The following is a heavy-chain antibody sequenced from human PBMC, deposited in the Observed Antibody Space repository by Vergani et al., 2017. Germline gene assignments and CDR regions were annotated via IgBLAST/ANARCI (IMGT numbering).Heavy chain of an antibody. V-gene: IGHV4-4*03. Sequence: QVQLQESGPGLVKPPGTLSLTCVVSGDSISSNNCWTWVRQPPGKGQEWIGEICHTEDTKYSPSLKSRVTVSVDESRNLFSLRLNSVTAADTAVYYYATIGYRRWGYYFDYWGQGILVTVSS. CDR3: ATIGYRRWGYYFDY. CDR1: GDSISSNNC. J-gene: IGHJ4*02. D-gene: IGHD2-2*02. CDR2: ICHTEDT.